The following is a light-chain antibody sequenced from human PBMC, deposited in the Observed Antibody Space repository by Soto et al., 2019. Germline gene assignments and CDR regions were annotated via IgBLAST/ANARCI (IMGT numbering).Light chain of an antibody. CDR3: GTWESNLTVYV. V-gene: IGLV1-51*01. J-gene: IGLJ2*01. Sequence: QSVLTQPPSVSAAPGQTITISCSGPSSNIGGNSVSWYQQHPGRAPKLLLYDNDKRPSGIPDRFFGSKSGTSATLGIAGLQTADEADYYCGTWESNLTVYVFGGGTKLTVL. CDR2: DND. CDR1: SSNIGGNS.